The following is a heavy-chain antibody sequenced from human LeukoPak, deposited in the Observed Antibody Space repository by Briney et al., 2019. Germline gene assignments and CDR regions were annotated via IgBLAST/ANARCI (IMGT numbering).Heavy chain of an antibody. CDR1: GGSISSYY. Sequence: SETLSLTCTVSGGSISSYYWSWIRQPAGKGLEWIGRIYTSGSTNFNPSLKRRVTISVDKSKNQFSLKLSSVTAADTAVYYCAREVRAPYGDYADYWGQGTLVTVSS. CDR3: AREVRAPYGDYADY. CDR2: IYTSGST. V-gene: IGHV4-4*07. D-gene: IGHD4-17*01. J-gene: IGHJ4*02.